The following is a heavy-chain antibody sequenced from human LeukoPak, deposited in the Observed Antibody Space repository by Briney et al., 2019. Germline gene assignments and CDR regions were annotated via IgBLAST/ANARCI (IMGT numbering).Heavy chain of an antibody. V-gene: IGHV1-8*03. CDR3: ARASEWELRAFDI. D-gene: IGHD1-26*01. CDR2: MNPNSGNT. Sequence: ASVTVSCTASGYTFTSYDINWVRQATGQGLKWMGWMNPNSGNTGYAQKFQGRVTITRNTSISTAYMELSSLRSEDTAVYYCARASEWELRAFDIWGQGTMVTVSS. CDR1: GYTFTSYD. J-gene: IGHJ3*02.